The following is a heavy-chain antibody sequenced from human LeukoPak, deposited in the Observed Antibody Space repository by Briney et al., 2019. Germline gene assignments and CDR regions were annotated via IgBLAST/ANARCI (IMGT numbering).Heavy chain of an antibody. Sequence: SVTVSFKASGGTFSSYAISWVRQAPGQGLEWMGGIIPIFGTANYAQKFQGRVTITADESTSTAYMELSSLRSEDTAVYYCAAAPPYYYDSSGTTPGAFDIWGQGTMVTVSS. J-gene: IGHJ3*02. CDR1: GGTFSSYA. CDR3: AAAPPYYYDSSGTTPGAFDI. CDR2: IIPIFGTA. D-gene: IGHD3-22*01. V-gene: IGHV1-69*13.